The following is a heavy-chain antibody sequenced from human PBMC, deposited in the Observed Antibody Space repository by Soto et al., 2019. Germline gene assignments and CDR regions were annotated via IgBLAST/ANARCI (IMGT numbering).Heavy chain of an antibody. CDR3: ARTPTVVTSPGGPFDP. J-gene: IGHJ5*02. V-gene: IGHV1-69*13. CDR1: GGTFSSYA. CDR2: IIPIFGTA. D-gene: IGHD2-21*02. Sequence: GASVKVSCKASGGTFSSYAISWVRPAPGQGLEWMGGIIPIFGTANYAQKFQGRVTITADESTSTAYMELSSLRSEDTAVYYCARTPTVVTSPGGPFDPWGQGTLVTVSS.